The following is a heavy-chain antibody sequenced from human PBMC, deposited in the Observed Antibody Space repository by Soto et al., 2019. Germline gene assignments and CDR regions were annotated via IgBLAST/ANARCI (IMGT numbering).Heavy chain of an antibody. CDR2: IYYSGST. J-gene: IGHJ4*02. V-gene: IGHV4-31*03. D-gene: IGHD3-22*01. Sequence: SETLSLTCTVSGGSISSDCYYWSWIPQRPGKGLEWIGYIYYSGSTYYNPSLKSRVTISVDTSKNQFSLKLSSVTAADTAVYYCAREHYDNSGYTDYWGQGTLVTVSS. CDR1: GGSISSDCYY. CDR3: AREHYDNSGYTDY.